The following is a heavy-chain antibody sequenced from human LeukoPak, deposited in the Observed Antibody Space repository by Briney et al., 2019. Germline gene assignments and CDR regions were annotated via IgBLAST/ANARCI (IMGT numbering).Heavy chain of an antibody. V-gene: IGHV3-30*04. CDR2: ISYDGSNK. Sequence: GGSLRLSCAASGFTFSSYAMSWVRQAPGKGLEWVAVISYDGSNKYYADSVKGRFTISRDNSKNTLYLQMNSLRAEDTAVYYCARERVREVATITYYYYYGMDVWGKGTTVTVSS. D-gene: IGHD5-12*01. J-gene: IGHJ6*04. CDR1: GFTFSSYA. CDR3: ARERVREVATITYYYYYGMDV.